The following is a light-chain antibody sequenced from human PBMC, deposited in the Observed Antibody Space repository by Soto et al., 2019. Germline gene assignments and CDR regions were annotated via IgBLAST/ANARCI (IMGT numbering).Light chain of an antibody. Sequence: DIVLTQSPATLSLSPGERAALSCRASQSVSSNLAWYQQKPGQAPRLLIYDASNRATGIPARFSGSGSGTDFTLTISSLEPEDFAVYYCQQRSNWPPITFGQGTRLEIK. CDR1: QSVSSN. CDR2: DAS. CDR3: QQRSNWPPIT. V-gene: IGKV3-11*01. J-gene: IGKJ5*01.